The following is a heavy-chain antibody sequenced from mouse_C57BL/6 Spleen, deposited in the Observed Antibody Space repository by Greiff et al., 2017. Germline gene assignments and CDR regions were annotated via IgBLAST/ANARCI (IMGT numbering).Heavy chain of an antibody. CDR2: IWTGGGT. Sequence: VQGVESGPGLVAPSQSLSITCTVSGFSLTSYAISWVRQPPGKGLEWLGVIWTGGGTNYNSALKSRLSISKDNSKSQVFLKMNSLQTDDTARYYCASHYGSSYIYAMDYWGQGTSVTVSS. D-gene: IGHD1-1*01. J-gene: IGHJ4*01. CDR1: GFSLTSYA. CDR3: ASHYGSSYIYAMDY. V-gene: IGHV2-9-1*01.